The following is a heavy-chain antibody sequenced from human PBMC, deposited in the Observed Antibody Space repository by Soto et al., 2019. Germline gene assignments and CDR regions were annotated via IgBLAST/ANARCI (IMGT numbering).Heavy chain of an antibody. CDR3: ARVDSDYVWGSYRPYYYYGMDV. J-gene: IGHJ6*02. CDR2: ISAYNGNT. Sequence: ASVKVSCKASGYTFTSYGISWVRQAPGQGLERMGWISAYNGNTNYAQKLQGRVTMTTDTSTSTAYMELRSLRSDDTAVYYCARVDSDYVWGSYRPYYYYGMDVWGQGTTVTVSS. CDR1: GYTFTSYG. D-gene: IGHD3-16*02. V-gene: IGHV1-18*01.